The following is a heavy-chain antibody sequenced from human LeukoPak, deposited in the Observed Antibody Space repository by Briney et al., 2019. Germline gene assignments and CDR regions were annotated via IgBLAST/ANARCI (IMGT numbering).Heavy chain of an antibody. V-gene: IGHV3-11*01. J-gene: IGHJ4*02. D-gene: IGHD6-6*01. CDR2: ISSSGSTI. CDR3: ASTLEYSSSSADY. Sequence: PGGSLRLSCAASGFTFSDYYMSWLRQAPGKGLEWVSYISSSGSTIYYADSVKGRFTISRDNAKNSLYLQMNSLRAEDTAVYYCASTLEYSSSSADYWGQGTLVTVSS. CDR1: GFTFSDYY.